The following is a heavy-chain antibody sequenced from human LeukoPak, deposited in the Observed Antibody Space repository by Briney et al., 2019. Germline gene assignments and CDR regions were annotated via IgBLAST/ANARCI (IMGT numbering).Heavy chain of an antibody. CDR2: IWYDGSNE. CDR1: GFIFSSYG. J-gene: IGHJ4*02. CDR3: ARGLGGSSGCFGY. Sequence: PGGSLRLSFVASGFIFSSYGMHWVRQAPGKGLEWVAVIWYDGSNEYDADSVKGRFTISRDNSKNTLYLQMNSLRAEDTAVYYCARGLGGSSGCFGYWGQGTLVTVSS. V-gene: IGHV3-33*01. D-gene: IGHD6-19*01.